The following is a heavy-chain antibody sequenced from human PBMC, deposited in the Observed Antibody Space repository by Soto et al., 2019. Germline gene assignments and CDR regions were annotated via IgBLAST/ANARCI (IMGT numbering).Heavy chain of an antibody. CDR3: ARPDFGDYWYFDL. Sequence: QDQLVQSGAEVKKPGSSVKVSCKASGGTFSSHTCSWVRQAPGQGLEWMGRIIPALGTATYAQKFQGRVTITADESATTVSMELNSLRSEDTAVYYCARPDFGDYWYFDLWGRGTLVTVSS. CDR1: GGTFSSHT. J-gene: IGHJ2*01. V-gene: IGHV1-69*08. D-gene: IGHD4-17*01. CDR2: IIPALGTA.